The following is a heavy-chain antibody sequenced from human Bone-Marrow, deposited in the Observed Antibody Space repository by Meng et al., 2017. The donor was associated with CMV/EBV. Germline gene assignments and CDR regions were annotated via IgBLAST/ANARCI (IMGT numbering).Heavy chain of an antibody. CDR1: GYSIISGYY. CDR2: MHHNENT. D-gene: IGHD3-22*01. CDR3: ARFGGPYYYDKQGTFDI. Sequence: SETLSLTCTVSGYSIISGYYWGWVRQPPGKGLEWSGCMHHNENTYYNPSLKSRGTISVDTSKNQFSLRLSSVTAADTALYYCARFGGPYYYDKQGTFDIWGQGTMVTVSS. V-gene: IGHV4-38-2*02. J-gene: IGHJ3*02.